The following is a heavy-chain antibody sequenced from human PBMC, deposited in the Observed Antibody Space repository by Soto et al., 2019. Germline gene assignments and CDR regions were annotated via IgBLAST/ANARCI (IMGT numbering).Heavy chain of an antibody. D-gene: IGHD4-17*01. Sequence: SETLSLTCTVSGGSISSYYWSWIRQPPGKGLEWIGYIYYSGSTNYNPSLKSRVTISVDTSKNQFSLKLSSVTAADTAVYYCARSDYGDYGDYWGQGTLVTVSS. CDR1: GGSISSYY. V-gene: IGHV4-59*01. J-gene: IGHJ4*02. CDR2: IYYSGST. CDR3: ARSDYGDYGDY.